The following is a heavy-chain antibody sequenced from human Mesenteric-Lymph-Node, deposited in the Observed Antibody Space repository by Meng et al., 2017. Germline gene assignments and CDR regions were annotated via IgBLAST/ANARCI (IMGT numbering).Heavy chain of an antibody. V-gene: IGHV3-7*01. CDR3: AREGIITYYYYGMDV. Sequence: GESLKISCAASGFTFSSYWMSWVRQAPGKGLEWVANIKQDGSEKYYVDSVKGRFTISRDNAKNSLYLQMNSLRVEDTAVYYCAREGIITYYYYGMDVWGQGTTVTVSS. CDR1: GFTFSSYW. D-gene: IGHD1-14*01. CDR2: IKQDGSEK. J-gene: IGHJ6*02.